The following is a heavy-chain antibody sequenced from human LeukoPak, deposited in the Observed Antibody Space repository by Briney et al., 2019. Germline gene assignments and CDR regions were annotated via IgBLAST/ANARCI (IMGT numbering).Heavy chain of an antibody. D-gene: IGHD5-18*01. V-gene: IGHV3-23*01. J-gene: IGHJ1*01. CDR3: AAARVPEYFQH. CDR2: ISGSGDTT. CDR1: GFXFSSYV. Sequence: GGSLRLSCAASGFXFSSYVIRWVRQAPGKGLEWVSLISGSGDTTYYADSVKGRFTISRDNSKNTLYLQMNSLRAEDTAVYYCAAARVPEYFQHWGQGTLVTVSS.